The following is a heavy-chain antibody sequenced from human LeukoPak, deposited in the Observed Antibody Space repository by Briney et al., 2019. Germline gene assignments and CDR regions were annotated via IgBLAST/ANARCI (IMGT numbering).Heavy chain of an antibody. D-gene: IGHD4-17*01. Sequence: PSETLSLTCTVSGGSISSGGYFWSWIRQYPGKGLEWIGYIYYSGSTHYSPSLRSRLTISLDTSKNQFSLKLTSVTAAARAVYYCARDLSTVTTSAWFDPWGQGTLVTVSS. CDR2: IYYSGST. CDR1: GGSISSGGYF. J-gene: IGHJ5*02. V-gene: IGHV4-31*03. CDR3: ARDLSTVTTSAWFDP.